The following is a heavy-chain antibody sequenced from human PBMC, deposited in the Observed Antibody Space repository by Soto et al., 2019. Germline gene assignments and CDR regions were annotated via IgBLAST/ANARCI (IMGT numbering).Heavy chain of an antibody. V-gene: IGHV3-23*01. CDR3: AKPSIAARRGGYYFDY. CDR1: GFTFSSYA. J-gene: IGHJ4*02. D-gene: IGHD6-6*01. CDR2: ISGSGGST. Sequence: GSLRLSCAASGFTFSSYAMSWVRQAPGKGLEWVSAISGSGGSTYYADSGKGRFTISRDNSKNTLYLQMNSLRAEDTAVYYCAKPSIAARRGGYYFDYWGQGTLVTVSS.